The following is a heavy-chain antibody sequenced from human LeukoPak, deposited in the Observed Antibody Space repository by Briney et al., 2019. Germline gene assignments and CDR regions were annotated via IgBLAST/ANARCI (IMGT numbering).Heavy chain of an antibody. Sequence: PSETLSLTCTVSGGSITSDHWNWIRQPPGKGLEWIGCIYYSGSTYYNPSLKSRATISVDMSKNQFSLRLTPVTAADTAVYYCARKNDFDIWGQGTLVTVSS. CDR1: GGSITSDH. D-gene: IGHD2/OR15-2a*01. V-gene: IGHV4-59*01. J-gene: IGHJ3*02. CDR2: IYYSGST. CDR3: ARKNDFDI.